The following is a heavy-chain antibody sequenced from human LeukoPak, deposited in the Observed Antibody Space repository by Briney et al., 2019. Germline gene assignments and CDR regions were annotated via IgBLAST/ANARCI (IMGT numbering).Heavy chain of an antibody. D-gene: IGHD3-10*01. CDR3: ARGPVAMVRGVHYLDY. Sequence: SVKVSCKASGGTFSSYAISWVRQAPGQGLEWMGGIIPSFGTANYAQKFQGRVTITAVESASTAYMELSSLRSEDTAVYYCARGPVAMVRGVHYLDYWGQGTLVTVSS. CDR1: GGTFSSYA. CDR2: IIPSFGTA. J-gene: IGHJ4*02. V-gene: IGHV1-69*01.